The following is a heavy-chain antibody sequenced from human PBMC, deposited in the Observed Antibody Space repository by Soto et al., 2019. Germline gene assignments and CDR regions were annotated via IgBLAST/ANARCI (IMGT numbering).Heavy chain of an antibody. CDR3: ARSSGWRQVGVYNYGLDV. J-gene: IGHJ6*02. V-gene: IGHV3-11*06. Sequence: QVQLVESGGGWVKPGGSLRLSGIASGFFLSNNWMTWIRQPPGKGREGVSYISARGDYTINADSLKGRFTISRDNARNSLWLQINSLTAEDTAVYYCARSSGWRQVGVYNYGLDVWGQGTTVIVSS. D-gene: IGHD2-8*01. CDR1: GFFLSNNW. CDR2: ISARGDYT.